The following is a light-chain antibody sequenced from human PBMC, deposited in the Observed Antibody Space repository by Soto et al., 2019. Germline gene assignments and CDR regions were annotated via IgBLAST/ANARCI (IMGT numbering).Light chain of an antibody. CDR2: GAS. CDR1: QSVSSN. V-gene: IGKV3-15*01. CDR3: QQYNSWPPYT. Sequence: EIVMTQSPATLSVSPGERATLSCRASQSVSSNLAWYQQKPGQAPRLLISGASTRATGIPGRFSGSGSGTEFTLTISSLQSEDFAVYYCQQYNSWPPYTFGQGTKPEIK. J-gene: IGKJ2*01.